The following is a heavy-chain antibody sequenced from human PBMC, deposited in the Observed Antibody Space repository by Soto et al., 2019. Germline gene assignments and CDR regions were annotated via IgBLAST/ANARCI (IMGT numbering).Heavy chain of an antibody. CDR2: ISYSGST. J-gene: IGHJ4*02. D-gene: IGHD3-22*01. Sequence: SETLSLTCTVSCDSIISSVYFWSWLRQPPGKGLEWIGYISYSGSTYYNPSLKSRVTISLDTSKNQFSLKLTSVTAADTAVYYCGRATSNYYDSSASLHGYYFDSWGQGTLVTVSS. CDR1: CDSIISSVYF. V-gene: IGHV4-30-4*01. CDR3: GRATSNYYDSSASLHGYYFDS.